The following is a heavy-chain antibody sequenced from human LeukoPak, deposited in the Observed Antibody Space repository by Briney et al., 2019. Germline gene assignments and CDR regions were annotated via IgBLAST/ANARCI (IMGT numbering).Heavy chain of an antibody. CDR2: IWYGGSNK. CDR1: GFTFSSYG. V-gene: IGHV3-30*02. D-gene: IGHD2-2*01. J-gene: IGHJ4*02. Sequence: GGSLRLSCAASGFTFSSYGMHWVRQAPGKGLEGVAVIWYGGSNKYYADSVKGRFTIPRDNSKNTLYLQMNSLRAEDTAVYYCAKDQNRYCSSTSCYLFDYWGQGTLVTVSS. CDR3: AKDQNRYCSSTSCYLFDY.